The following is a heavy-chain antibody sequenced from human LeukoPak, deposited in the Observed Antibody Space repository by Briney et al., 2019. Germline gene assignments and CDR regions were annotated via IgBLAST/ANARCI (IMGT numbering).Heavy chain of an antibody. CDR2: IYSSGII. Sequence: PSETLSLTCTVSGGSISSYYWSWIRQPAGKAPEWIGRIYSSGIINYNPSLKSRVTMSLDNSKNQLSLKLSYVTAADTAVYYCARDTGKSGYPDYWGQGPLVTVSS. D-gene: IGHD3-3*01. V-gene: IGHV4-4*07. CDR1: GGSISSYY. CDR3: ARDTGKSGYPDY. J-gene: IGHJ4*02.